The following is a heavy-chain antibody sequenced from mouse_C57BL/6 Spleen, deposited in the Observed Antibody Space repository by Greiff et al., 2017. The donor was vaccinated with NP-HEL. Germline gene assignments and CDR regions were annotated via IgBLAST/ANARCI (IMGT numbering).Heavy chain of an antibody. V-gene: IGHV1-64*01. CDR3: ARPLYYSNYSFAY. CDR2: IHPNSGST. Sequence: QVQLQQPGAELVKPGASVKLSCKASGYTFTSYWMHWVKQRPGQGLEWIGMIHPNSGSTNYNEKFKSKATLTVDKSSSTAYMQLSSLTSEDSAVYYCARPLYYSNYSFAYWGQGTLVTVST. J-gene: IGHJ3*01. D-gene: IGHD2-5*01. CDR1: GYTFTSYW.